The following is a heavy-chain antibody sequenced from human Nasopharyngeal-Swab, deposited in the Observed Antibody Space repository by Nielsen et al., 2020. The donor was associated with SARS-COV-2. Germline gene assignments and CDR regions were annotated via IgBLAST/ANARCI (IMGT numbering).Heavy chain of an antibody. CDR1: GFTFSNYA. J-gene: IGHJ3*01. D-gene: IGHD4-17*01. V-gene: IGHV3-23*01. CDR3: AKCRGPWTVATGAFDV. CDR2: IRESGGTT. Sequence: GGSLRLSCAASGFTFSNYAMNWVRQAPGKGLEWVSGIRESGGTTYHTDSVRGRFTISRDNSKNTVYLQMNSLRAGDTAVYYRAKCRGPWTVATGAFDVWGQGTVITVSS.